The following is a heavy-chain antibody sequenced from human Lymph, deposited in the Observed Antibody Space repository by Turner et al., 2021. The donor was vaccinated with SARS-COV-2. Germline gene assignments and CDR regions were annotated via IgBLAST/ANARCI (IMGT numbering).Heavy chain of an antibody. J-gene: IGHJ6*02. D-gene: IGHD6-19*01. CDR2: IHYSGSP. V-gene: IGHV4-59*08. Sequence: QVQLQESGPGLVKPSETLSLTCTVSGGSISSYYWSWIRQPPGKGLEWIGYIHYSGSPNYNPSLKSRVTISVDTSKNQFSLKLNSVTAADTAVYYCARHGFSGWYGGGMDVWGQGTTVTVSS. CDR1: GGSISSYY. CDR3: ARHGFSGWYGGGMDV.